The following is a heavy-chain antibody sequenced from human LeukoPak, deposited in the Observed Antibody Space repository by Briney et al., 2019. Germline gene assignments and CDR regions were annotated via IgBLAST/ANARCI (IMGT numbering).Heavy chain of an antibody. CDR2: INPNSGGT. D-gene: IGHD3-10*01. CDR1: GYTFTGYY. J-gene: IGHJ4*02. Sequence: ASVKVSCKASGYTFTGYYMHWVRQAPGQGLEWMGWINPNSGGTNYAQKFQGRVTMTRDTSISTAYMELSRLRSDDTVVYYCARDLPYYYGSGSPLDYWGQGTLVTVSS. CDR3: ARDLPYYYGSGSPLDY. V-gene: IGHV1-2*02.